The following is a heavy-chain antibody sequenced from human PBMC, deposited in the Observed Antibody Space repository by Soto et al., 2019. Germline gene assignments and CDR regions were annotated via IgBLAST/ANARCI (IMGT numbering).Heavy chain of an antibody. CDR2: INHSGGT. CDR3: ARGLSFWNWFDP. CDR1: GGSFSGYY. V-gene: IGHV4-34*01. J-gene: IGHJ5*02. Sequence: SETLSLTCAVYGGSFSGYYWSWIRQPPGKGLEWIGEINHSGGTNYNPSLKSRVTISVDTSKNQFSLKLSSVTAADTAVYYCARGLSFWNWFDPWGQGTLVTVSS. D-gene: IGHD3-3*02.